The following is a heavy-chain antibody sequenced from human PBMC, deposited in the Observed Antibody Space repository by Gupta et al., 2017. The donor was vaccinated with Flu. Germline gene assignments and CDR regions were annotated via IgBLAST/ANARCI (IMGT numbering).Heavy chain of an antibody. CDR3: ARDHEYSSSSRVWWFDP. V-gene: IGHV3-33*01. CDR2: IWYDGSKK. CDR1: GFTFSSYG. Sequence: QVQLVESGGGVVQPGRSLRLSCAASGFTFSSYGMPWVRQAPGKGMEWGAVIWYDGSKKSYADSVKGRFTISRDNSKNTLYLQMNSLRAEDTAVYYCARDHEYSSSSRVWWFDPWGQGTLVTVSS. J-gene: IGHJ5*02. D-gene: IGHD6-6*01.